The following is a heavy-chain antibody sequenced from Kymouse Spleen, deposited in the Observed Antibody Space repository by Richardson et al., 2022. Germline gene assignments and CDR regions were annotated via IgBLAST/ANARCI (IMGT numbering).Heavy chain of an antibody. Sequence: QVQLQQWGAGLLKPSETLSLTCAVYGGSFSGYYWSWIRQPPGKGLEWIGEINHSGSTNYNPSLKSRVTISVDTSKNQFSLKLSSVTAADTAVYYCARRITGTRRDGGFDYWGQGTLVTVSS. CDR3: ARRITGTRRDGGFDY. CDR1: GGSFSGYY. CDR2: INHSGST. J-gene: IGHJ4*02. V-gene: IGHV4-34*01. D-gene: IGHD1-7*01.